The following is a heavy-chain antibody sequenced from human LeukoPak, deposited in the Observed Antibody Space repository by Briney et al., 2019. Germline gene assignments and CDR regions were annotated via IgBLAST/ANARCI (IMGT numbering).Heavy chain of an antibody. CDR3: ARRRFYFDDTDS. D-gene: IGHD3-22*01. Sequence: GGSLRLSCAASGFAVSSNYMSWVRQAPGKGLEWVSVIYSGGNTYYADSVKGKFTISRDNSKNTLYLQMNSLRAEDTAVYYCARRRFYFDDTDSWGQGSLVTVSP. V-gene: IGHV3-66*01. CDR2: IYSGGNT. CDR1: GFAVSSNY. J-gene: IGHJ4*02.